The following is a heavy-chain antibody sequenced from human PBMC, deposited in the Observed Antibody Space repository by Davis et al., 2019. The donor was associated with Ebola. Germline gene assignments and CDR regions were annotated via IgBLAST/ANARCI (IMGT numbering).Heavy chain of an antibody. Sequence: SQTLSLTCAISGDSVSSNSATWNWIRQSPSRGLEWLGRTYYRSKWYNDYAVSVKSRVTTNPDTSKNQFSLLMTSVTPEDTAVYYCARGVMKGASGWFFNYWGQGTLVTVSS. CDR2: TYYRSKWYN. CDR3: ARGVMKGASGWFFNY. J-gene: IGHJ4*02. CDR1: GDSVSSNSAT. D-gene: IGHD6-19*01. V-gene: IGHV6-1*01.